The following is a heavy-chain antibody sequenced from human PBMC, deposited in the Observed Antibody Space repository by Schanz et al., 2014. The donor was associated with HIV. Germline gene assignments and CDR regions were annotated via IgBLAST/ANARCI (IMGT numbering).Heavy chain of an antibody. CDR2: INPNSGAT. J-gene: IGHJ6*02. D-gene: IGHD3-16*01. CDR3: ATWGGTSYSYARYDMDV. V-gene: IGHV1-2*02. CDR1: GYTFIGYY. Sequence: QVHLVQSGAEVKKPGASVKVSCKASGYTFIGYYMHWVRQAPGQGLEWMGWINPNSGATNYAQKFQGRVTMTRDTSISTAYMELSRLRSDDTAVFYCATWGGTSYSYARYDMDVWGQGTTVTVSS.